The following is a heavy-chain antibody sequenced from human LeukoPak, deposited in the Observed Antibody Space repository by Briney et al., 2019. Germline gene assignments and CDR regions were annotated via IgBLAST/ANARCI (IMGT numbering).Heavy chain of an antibody. Sequence: GRSLRLSCAASGFTFSSYAMHWVRQAPGKGLEWVAVISYDGSNKYYADSVKGRFTISRDNSKNTLYLQMNSLRAEDTAVYYCARSIRGYTYGLDAFDIWGQGTMVAVSS. D-gene: IGHD5-18*01. V-gene: IGHV3-30-3*01. CDR1: GFTFSSYA. CDR2: ISYDGSNK. CDR3: ARSIRGYTYGLDAFDI. J-gene: IGHJ3*02.